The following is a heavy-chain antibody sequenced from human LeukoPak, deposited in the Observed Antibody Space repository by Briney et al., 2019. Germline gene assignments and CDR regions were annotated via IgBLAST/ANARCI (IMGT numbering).Heavy chain of an antibody. CDR3: ARAFRGYSYGYGLDY. CDR1: GYTFTSYG. CDR2: ISAYNGNT. V-gene: IGHV1-18*01. J-gene: IGHJ4*02. Sequence: ASVKVSCKASGYTFTSYGISWVRQAPGQGLEWMGWISAYNGNTNYAQKHQGRVTMTTDTSTSTAYMELRSLRSDDTAVYYCARAFRGYSYGYGLDYWGQGTLVTVSS. D-gene: IGHD5-18*01.